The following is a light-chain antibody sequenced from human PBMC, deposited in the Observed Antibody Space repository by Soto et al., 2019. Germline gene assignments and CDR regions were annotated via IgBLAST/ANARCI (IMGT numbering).Light chain of an antibody. Sequence: AIQMTQSPSSLSASVGDRVTITCRASQGIRNDLGWYQQKPGKAPKLLIYAASSLQSGVPSRFSGSGSGAEFTLTISSLQPDDVAIYYCQQYGGSPRITFGQGHDWRL. CDR1: QGIRND. CDR2: AAS. CDR3: QQYGGSPRIT. J-gene: IGKJ5*01. V-gene: IGKV1-6*01.